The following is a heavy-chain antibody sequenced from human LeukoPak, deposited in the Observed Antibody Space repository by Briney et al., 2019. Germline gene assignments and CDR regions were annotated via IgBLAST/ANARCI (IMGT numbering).Heavy chain of an antibody. D-gene: IGHD6-19*01. CDR1: GFTFSSYG. CDR2: ISYDGSNN. V-gene: IGHV3-30*18. J-gene: IGHJ4*02. Sequence: QPGRSLRLSCAASGFTFSSYGMHWVRQAPGKGLEWVAVISYDGSNNYYADSVKGRSTISRDNSKNTMYLQMNSLKAEDTAVYYCAKNAREWLLRDYFDYWGQGTLVTVSS. CDR3: AKNAREWLLRDYFDY.